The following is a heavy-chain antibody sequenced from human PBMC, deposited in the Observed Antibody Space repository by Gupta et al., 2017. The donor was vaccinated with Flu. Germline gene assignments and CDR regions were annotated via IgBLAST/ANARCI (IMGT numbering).Heavy chain of an antibody. D-gene: IGHD3-22*01. Sequence: GYYWSWIRQPPGKGLEWIGEINHSGSTNYNPSLKSRVTISVDTSKNQFSLKLSSVTAAETAVYYCARGCDSSGYYGTYFDYWGQGTLVTVSS. CDR2: INHSGST. CDR3: ARGCDSSGYYGTYFDY. CDR1: GYY. V-gene: IGHV4-34*01. J-gene: IGHJ4*02.